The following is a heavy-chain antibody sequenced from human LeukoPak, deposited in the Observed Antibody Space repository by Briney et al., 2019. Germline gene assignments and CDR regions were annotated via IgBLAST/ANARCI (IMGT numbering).Heavy chain of an antibody. CDR3: ARDAEGVPWLSEY. Sequence: GGSLRLSCAASGFTFSNAWMSWVRQAPGKGLEWVGRIKSKTDGGTTDYAAPVKGRFTISRDDSKNTLYLQMNSLKTEDTAVYYCARDAEGVPWLSEYWGQGTLVTVSS. CDR2: IKSKTDGGTT. CDR1: GFTFSNAW. J-gene: IGHJ4*02. D-gene: IGHD3-9*01. V-gene: IGHV3-15*01.